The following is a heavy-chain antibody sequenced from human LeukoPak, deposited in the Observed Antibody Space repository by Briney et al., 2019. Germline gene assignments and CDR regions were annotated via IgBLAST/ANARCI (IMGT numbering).Heavy chain of an antibody. V-gene: IGHV4-59*11. CDR3: ARDNYGSLDY. CDR1: GGSTSSAHF. J-gene: IGHJ4*02. CDR2: NTGR. D-gene: IGHD4-11*01. Sequence: SETLSLTCTVSGGSTSSAHFWSWNRQPPGKGLEWIGYNTGRNDNPSLKSRVTISVGTSSNQFSLKLRSVTAADTAVYYCARDNYGSLDYWGQGILVTVSS.